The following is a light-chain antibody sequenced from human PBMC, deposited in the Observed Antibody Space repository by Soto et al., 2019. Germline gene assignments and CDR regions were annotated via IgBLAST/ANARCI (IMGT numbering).Light chain of an antibody. J-gene: IGLJ1*01. CDR2: EVS. Sequence: QSALTQPASVSGSRGQSITISCTGTSSDVGGYNYVSWYQQHPGKAPKLIIYEVSNRPSGVSNRFSGSKSGNTASLTISGLQAEDEADYYCSSYTRSNTYVFGTGTKVTVL. CDR1: SSDVGGYNY. V-gene: IGLV2-14*01. CDR3: SSYTRSNTYV.